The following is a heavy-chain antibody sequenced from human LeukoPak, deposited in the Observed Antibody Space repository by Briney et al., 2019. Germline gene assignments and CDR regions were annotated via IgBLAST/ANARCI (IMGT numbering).Heavy chain of an antibody. D-gene: IGHD4-17*01. V-gene: IGHV3-33*01. Sequence: GRSLRLSCAASGFTFSSYGMHWVRQAPGKGLEWVAVIWYDGSNKYYADSVKGRFTISRDNSKNTLYLQMNSLRAEDTAVYYCARVRGPTVTTMYFDYWGQGTLVTVSS. CDR1: GFTFSSYG. CDR3: ARVRGPTVTTMYFDY. CDR2: IWYDGSNK. J-gene: IGHJ4*02.